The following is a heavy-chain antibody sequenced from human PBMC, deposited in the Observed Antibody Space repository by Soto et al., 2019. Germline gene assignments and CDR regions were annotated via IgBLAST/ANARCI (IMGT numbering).Heavy chain of an antibody. D-gene: IGHD6-19*01. V-gene: IGHV3-30*18. CDR1: GFTFMVYG. CDR3: AKDGSHLAVAGTSPTSYFYGLAV. Sequence: QVQLVESGGGVVQPGRSLRLSCAASGFTFMVYGMHWVRQAPGKGLEWVALVSYDGSIKYYADSVKGRFTISRDNSKNTLYLRMNSLRVEDTAVYYCAKDGSHLAVAGTSPTSYFYGLAVWGQGTTGTVSS. J-gene: IGHJ6*02. CDR2: VSYDGSIK.